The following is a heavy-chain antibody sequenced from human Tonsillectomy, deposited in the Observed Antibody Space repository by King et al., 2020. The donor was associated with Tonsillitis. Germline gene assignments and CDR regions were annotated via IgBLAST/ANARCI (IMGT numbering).Heavy chain of an antibody. CDR2: ISGSGSNT. CDR1: GFTFSSYS. V-gene: IGHV3-23*04. J-gene: IGHJ4*02. D-gene: IGHD6-13*01. CDR3: AGQGLAAPRTFDY. Sequence: VQLVESGGGLVQPGGSLRLYCAASGFTFSSYSMRWVRQAPGKGLEWVSTISGSGSNTYYADSVKGRFTIPRDNSKCTLYMQMNSLRVDDKAGDYWAGQGLAAPRTFDYWGQGTLVTVSS.